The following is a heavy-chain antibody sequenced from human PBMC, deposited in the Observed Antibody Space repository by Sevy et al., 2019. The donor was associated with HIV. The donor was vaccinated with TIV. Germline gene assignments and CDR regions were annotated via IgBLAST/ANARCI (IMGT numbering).Heavy chain of an antibody. CDR1: GFTFSTYS. Sequence: GGSLRLSCAASGFTFSTYSMNWVRQAPGKGLEWVSSISSGSSYIYYADSLKGRFTISRDNAKKSLYLQMNSLRAEDTAVYYCARRRHGSKGWDVFDIWGQGTMVTVSS. CDR3: ARRRHGSKGWDVFDI. V-gene: IGHV3-21*01. J-gene: IGHJ3*02. D-gene: IGHD2-2*01. CDR2: ISSGSSYI.